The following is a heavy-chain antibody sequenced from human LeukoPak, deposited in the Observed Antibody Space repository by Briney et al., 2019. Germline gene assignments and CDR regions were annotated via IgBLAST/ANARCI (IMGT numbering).Heavy chain of an antibody. D-gene: IGHD2-2*02. Sequence: SETLSPTCAVYGGSFSGYYWSWIRQPPGKGLEWIGEINHSGSTNYNPSLKSRVTISVDTSKNQFSLKLSSVTAADTAVYYCARRCQLLHHVPPTRNWFGRWGRMALVTFSS. CDR3: ARRCQLLHHVPPTRNWFGR. CDR1: GGSFSGYY. J-gene: IGHJ5*02. V-gene: IGHV4-34*01. CDR2: INHSGST.